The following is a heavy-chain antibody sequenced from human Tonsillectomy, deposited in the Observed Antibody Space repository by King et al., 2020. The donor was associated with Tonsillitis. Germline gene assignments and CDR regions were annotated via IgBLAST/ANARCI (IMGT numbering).Heavy chain of an antibody. CDR3: ARSPYTSSSGPVDY. CDR2: INWNGAGT. CDR1: GFTFDDFG. Sequence: VQLVESGGGVVRPGGSLRLSCAASGFTFDDFGMSWVRQDPGKGLEWVSSINWNGAGTGYADSVQGRFTLSRDNAKNSLYLQMNSLRAEDTAMYFCARSPYTSSSGPVDYWGQGTLVTVST. J-gene: IGHJ4*02. V-gene: IGHV3-20*04. D-gene: IGHD6-6*01.